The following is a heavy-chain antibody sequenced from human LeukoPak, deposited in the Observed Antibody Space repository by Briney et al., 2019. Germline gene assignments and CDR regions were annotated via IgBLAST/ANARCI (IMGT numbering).Heavy chain of an antibody. Sequence: ASVKVSCKASGYTFTSYDINWVRQATGQGLEWMGWMNPNSGNTGYAQKFQGRVTMTRNTSISTAYMELSSLRSEDTAVYYCARDPHLADPEDYWGQGTLVTVSS. D-gene: IGHD3-3*02. J-gene: IGHJ4*02. CDR1: GYTFTSYD. CDR2: MNPNSGNT. V-gene: IGHV1-8*01. CDR3: ARDPHLADPEDY.